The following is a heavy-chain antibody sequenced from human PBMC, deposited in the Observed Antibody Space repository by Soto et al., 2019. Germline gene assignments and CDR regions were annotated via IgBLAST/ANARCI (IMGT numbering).Heavy chain of an antibody. V-gene: IGHV3-23*01. CDR1: RFNFSDFA. CDR2: IGGGGADT. Sequence: DVQLLEFGGGLVQPGGSLTLSCAASRFNFSDFAMSWVRQAPGKGLEWVSAIGGGGADTYYADSVKGRFTISRDNSKNTLYLQMNSLRDEDTAVYYCAKDAVPYNGKWDWFDSWGQGTLVTVSS. J-gene: IGHJ5*01. D-gene: IGHD1-26*01. CDR3: AKDAVPYNGKWDWFDS.